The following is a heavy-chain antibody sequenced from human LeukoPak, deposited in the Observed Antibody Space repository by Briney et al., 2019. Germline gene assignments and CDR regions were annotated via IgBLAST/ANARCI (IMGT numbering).Heavy chain of an antibody. V-gene: IGHV3-48*04. J-gene: IGHJ4*02. D-gene: IGHD1-26*01. CDR2: ISSSGSTI. Sequence: PGGSLRLSCAASGFTFSSYWMHWVRQAPGKGLEWVSYISSSGSTIYYADSVKGRFTISRDNAKNSLYLQMNSLRAEDTAVYYCARDRRFQDVGATYHYWGQGTLVTVSS. CDR1: GFTFSSYW. CDR3: ARDRRFQDVGATYHY.